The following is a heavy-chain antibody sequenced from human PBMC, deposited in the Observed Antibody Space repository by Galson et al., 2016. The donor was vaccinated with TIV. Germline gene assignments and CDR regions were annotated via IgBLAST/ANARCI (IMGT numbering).Heavy chain of an antibody. CDR3: ARTSYTPMGY. D-gene: IGHD5-18*01. V-gene: IGHV1-69*13. J-gene: IGHJ4*02. CDR2: IIPGFGTV. Sequence: SVKVSCKASGGTFSSFALNWVRQAPGQGLEWIGEIIPGFGTVRYAQKFQARVTITADESATTSVMELSSLTSDDTAVYYCARTSYTPMGYWGPGSQVTVSS. CDR1: GGTFSSFA.